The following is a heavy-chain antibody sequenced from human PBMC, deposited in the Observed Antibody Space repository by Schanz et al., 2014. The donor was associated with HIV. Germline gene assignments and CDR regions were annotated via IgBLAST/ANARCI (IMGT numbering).Heavy chain of an antibody. V-gene: IGHV3-11*05. D-gene: IGHD3-22*01. CDR1: GFTFSDHY. Sequence: QVQVVESGGGLAKPGGSLRLSCAASGFTFSDHYMSWVRQAPGKGLEWVSGINWNSGDIGYADSVKGRFTISRDNAKNSLYLQMNSLRAEDTAVYYCAKGVLRDYYDSSGYPWWGQGTLVTVSS. J-gene: IGHJ4*02. CDR2: INWNSGDI. CDR3: AKGVLRDYYDSSGYPW.